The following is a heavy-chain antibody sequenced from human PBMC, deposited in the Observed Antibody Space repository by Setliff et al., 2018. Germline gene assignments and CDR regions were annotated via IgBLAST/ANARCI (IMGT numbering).Heavy chain of an antibody. CDR1: GGSISSSSYY. D-gene: IGHD3-10*01. CDR3: ARIHLLLWFGGLLSGWFDP. J-gene: IGHJ5*02. CDR2: IYYSGST. Sequence: SETLSLTCTVSGGSISSSSYYWGWIRQPPGKGLEWIGSIYYSGSTYYNPSLKSRVTISVDTSKNQFSLKLSSVTAADTAVYYCARIHLLLWFGGLLSGWFDPWGQGTLVTVSS. V-gene: IGHV4-39*07.